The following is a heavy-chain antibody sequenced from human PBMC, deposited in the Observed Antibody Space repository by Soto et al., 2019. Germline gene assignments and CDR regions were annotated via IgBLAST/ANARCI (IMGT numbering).Heavy chain of an antibody. J-gene: IGHJ5*02. D-gene: IGHD3-3*01. V-gene: IGHV1-46*01. Sequence: ASVKVSCKASGDTFTSYYLNWVRQAPGQGLEWMGVINPYGGSTKYAQKFQGRITMTRDTSRSKVYMELSSLRSDDTAIYYCARSSGGNFGIIIEGSNWFDPWGQGTLVTVSS. CDR1: GDTFTSYY. CDR3: ARSSGGNFGIIIEGSNWFDP. CDR2: INPYGGST.